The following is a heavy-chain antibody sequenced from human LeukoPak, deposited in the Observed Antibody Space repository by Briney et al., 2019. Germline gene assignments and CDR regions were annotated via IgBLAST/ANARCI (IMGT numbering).Heavy chain of an antibody. CDR1: GGSSSGYY. J-gene: IGHJ6*03. CDR2: INHSGST. CDR3: ARAMKTTRAISGVYSYHYYMDV. Sequence: SETLSLTCVVYGGSSSGYYWSWIRQSPGTGLYGMGDINHSGSTKYNPSRKSRVTISLDTSKTQFSLKLSSAPAADTGVYYCARAMKTTRAISGVYSYHYYMDVWGRGTTVTVSS. V-gene: IGHV4-34*01. D-gene: IGHD1-7*01.